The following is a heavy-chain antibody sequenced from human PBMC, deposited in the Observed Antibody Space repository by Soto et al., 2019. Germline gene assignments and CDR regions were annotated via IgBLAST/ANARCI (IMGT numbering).Heavy chain of an antibody. CDR3: ARGRGIAKNPRYYYYYYMDV. D-gene: IGHD6-13*01. J-gene: IGHJ6*03. V-gene: IGHV1-8*01. Sequence: QGLEWMGWMNPNSGNTGYAQKFQGSVTMTRKTSISTAYMERSSLRAEDTAVYYCARGRGIAKNPRYYYYYYMDVWGKGTTVTVS. CDR2: MNPNSGNT.